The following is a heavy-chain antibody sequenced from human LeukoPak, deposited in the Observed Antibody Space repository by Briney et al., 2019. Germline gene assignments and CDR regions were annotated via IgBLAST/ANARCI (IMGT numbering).Heavy chain of an antibody. CDR2: IYYSGSA. V-gene: IGHV4-30-4*01. CDR1: GGSISSGDYY. J-gene: IGHJ4*02. CDR3: ARGFAFGEPVDY. D-gene: IGHD3-10*01. Sequence: PSETLSLTCTVSGGSISSGDYYWSWIRKPPGKGLEWIGYIYYSGSAYYNPSLKSRVTISVDTSKNQFSLKLSSVTAADTAVYYCARGFAFGEPVDYWGQGTLVTVSS.